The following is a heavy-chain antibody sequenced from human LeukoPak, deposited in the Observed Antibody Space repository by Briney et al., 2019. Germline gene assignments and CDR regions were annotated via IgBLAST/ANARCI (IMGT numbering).Heavy chain of an antibody. V-gene: IGHV4-59*01. CDR2: ISYSGST. Sequence: SETLSLTCTVSGGSISDYYWNWVRQPPGKGLEWIGYISYSGSTNYNPSLKSRVTISVDTSKNQFSLKLSSVTAADTAVYYCARLHYDSSGYYPDYWGQGTLVTVSS. CDR1: GGSISDYY. CDR3: ARLHYDSSGYYPDY. D-gene: IGHD3-22*01. J-gene: IGHJ4*02.